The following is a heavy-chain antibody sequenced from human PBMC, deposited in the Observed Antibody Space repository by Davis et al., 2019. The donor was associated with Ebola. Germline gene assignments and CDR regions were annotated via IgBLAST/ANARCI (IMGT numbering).Heavy chain of an antibody. J-gene: IGHJ4*02. V-gene: IGHV4-31*03. CDR2: IYYSGST. CDR1: GYSISSGGYY. Sequence: LRLSCTVSGYSISSGGYYWSWIRQHPGKGLEWIGYIYYSGSTNYNPSLKSRVTISVDTSKNQFSLKLSSVTAADTAVYYCARGGYSSSWYVNYWGQGTLVTVSS. CDR3: ARGGYSSSWYVNY. D-gene: IGHD6-13*01.